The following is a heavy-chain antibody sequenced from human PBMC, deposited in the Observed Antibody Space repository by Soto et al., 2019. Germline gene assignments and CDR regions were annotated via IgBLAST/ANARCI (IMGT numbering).Heavy chain of an antibody. CDR2: ISGSGGST. CDR3: ARLTYYDFWSGYYTLYYYYHYYMDV. CDR1: GFTFSSYA. D-gene: IGHD3-3*01. V-gene: IGHV3-23*01. Sequence: GGSLRLSCAASGFTFSSYAMSWVRQAPGKGLEWVSAISGSGGSTYYADSVKGRFTISRDNSKNTLYLQMNSLRAEDTAVYYCARLTYYDFWSGYYTLYYYYHYYMDVWGKGTTVTVSS. J-gene: IGHJ6*03.